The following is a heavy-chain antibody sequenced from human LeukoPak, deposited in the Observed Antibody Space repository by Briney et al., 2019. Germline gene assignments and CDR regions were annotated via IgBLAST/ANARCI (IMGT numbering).Heavy chain of an antibody. J-gene: IGHJ4*02. CDR3: ARDKDWSFDY. CDR1: GFTFKTHA. V-gene: IGHV3-23*01. D-gene: IGHD3/OR15-3a*01. Sequence: PGGSLRLSCAASGFTFKTHAMSWVRQAPGKGLEWVSRIDDSGVIRSYADSVKGRFTISRDNSKMTLTLQMNSLRAEDTAVYYCARDKDWSFDYWGQGTLVTVSS. CDR2: IDDSGVIR.